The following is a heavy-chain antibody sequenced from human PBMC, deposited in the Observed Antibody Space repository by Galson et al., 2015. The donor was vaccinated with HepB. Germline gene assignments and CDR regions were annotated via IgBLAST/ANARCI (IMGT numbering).Heavy chain of an antibody. D-gene: IGHD3-9*01. CDR3: VASYDVVTGYRDD. J-gene: IGHJ4*02. Sequence: QSGAEVKMPGESLTISCQGSGFRFSSYWINWVRQMPGKGLEWMGRINPTDSFINYNPSFEGHVTIPADKSISTAYLQWSSLEASDTASYFCVASYDVVTGYRDDWGQGTLVTVSS. CDR2: INPTDSFI. CDR1: GFRFSSYW. V-gene: IGHV5-10-1*01.